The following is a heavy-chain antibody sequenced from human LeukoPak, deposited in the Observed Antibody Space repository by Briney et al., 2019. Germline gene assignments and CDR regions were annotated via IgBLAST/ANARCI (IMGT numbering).Heavy chain of an antibody. V-gene: IGHV6-1*01. CDR1: GDSVSSNSAA. J-gene: IGHJ5*02. Sequence: SQTLSLTCAISGDSVSSNSAAWNWIRQSPSRGLEWLGRTYYRSKWYNDYAVSVKSRITINPDTSKNQFSLQLNSVTPEDTAVYYCARGFRRTVPPANWFHPWGQGTLVTVSS. D-gene: IGHD4-17*01. CDR2: TYYRSKWYN. CDR3: ARGFRRTVPPANWFHP.